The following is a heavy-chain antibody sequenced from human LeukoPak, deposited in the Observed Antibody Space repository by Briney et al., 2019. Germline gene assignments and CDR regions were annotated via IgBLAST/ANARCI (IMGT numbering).Heavy chain of an antibody. D-gene: IGHD5-12*01. J-gene: IGHJ4*02. CDR1: GGSFSGYY. CDR2: ISHSGST. CDR3: ARRVGYSGYDY. V-gene: IGHV4-34*01. Sequence: SETLSLTCAVYGGSFSGYYWSWIRQPPGKGLEWIGEISHSGSTNYNPSLKSRVTISVDTSKNQFSLKLSSVTAADTAVYYCARRVGYSGYDYWGQGTLVTVSS.